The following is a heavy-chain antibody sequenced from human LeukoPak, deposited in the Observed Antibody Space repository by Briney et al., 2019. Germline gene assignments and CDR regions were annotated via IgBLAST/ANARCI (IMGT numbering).Heavy chain of an antibody. D-gene: IGHD6-6*01. V-gene: IGHV3-21*01. Sequence: GGSLRLSCAASGFAFSTYTINWVRQAPGKGLEWVSSISSTSIYIYYTDSVKGRFTISRDNAKSSLFLQMNSLSVEDTALYYCVRSGSVSSSSGIFDFSGQGTLVTVSS. CDR1: GFAFSTYT. CDR2: ISSTSIYI. J-gene: IGHJ4*02. CDR3: VRSGSVSSSSGIFDF.